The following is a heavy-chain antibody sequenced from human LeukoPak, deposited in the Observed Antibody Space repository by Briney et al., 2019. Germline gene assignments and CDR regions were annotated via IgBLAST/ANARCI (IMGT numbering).Heavy chain of an antibody. D-gene: IGHD3-16*02. V-gene: IGHV1-46*01. Sequence: ASVKVSCKASGYTFTSYYMHWVRQAPEQGLEWMGIINPSGGSTSYAQKFQGRVTMTRDTSTSTVYMELSSLRSEDTAVYYCARDRYDYVWGSYRRWDYWGQGTLVTVSS. CDR2: INPSGGST. J-gene: IGHJ4*02. CDR3: ARDRYDYVWGSYRRWDY. CDR1: GYTFTSYY.